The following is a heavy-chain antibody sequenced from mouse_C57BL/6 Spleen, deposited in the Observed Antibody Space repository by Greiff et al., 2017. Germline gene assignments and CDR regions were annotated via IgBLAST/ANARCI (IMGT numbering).Heavy chain of an antibody. CDR2: IDPSDSYT. Sequence: QVQLKQPGAELVMPGASVKLSCKASGYTFTSYWMHWVKQRPGQGLEWIGEIDPSDSYTNYNQKFKGKSTLTVDKSSSTAYMQLSSLTSEDSAVYYCARSDSSGYVNYWGQGTTLTVSS. D-gene: IGHD3-2*02. CDR1: GYTFTSYW. V-gene: IGHV1-69*01. CDR3: ARSDSSGYVNY. J-gene: IGHJ2*01.